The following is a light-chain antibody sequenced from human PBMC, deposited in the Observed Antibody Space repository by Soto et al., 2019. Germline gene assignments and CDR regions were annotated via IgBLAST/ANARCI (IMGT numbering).Light chain of an antibody. Sequence: CRASQGIRNDLGWHQXKPGKATXRLIYAASSLQSGVPSGFSGSGSGTEFTLTISSLQPEDFATYYCLQHNSYPFGQGTKLDIK. V-gene: IGKV1-17*01. CDR2: AAS. CDR1: QGIRND. CDR3: LQHNSYP. J-gene: IGKJ2*01.